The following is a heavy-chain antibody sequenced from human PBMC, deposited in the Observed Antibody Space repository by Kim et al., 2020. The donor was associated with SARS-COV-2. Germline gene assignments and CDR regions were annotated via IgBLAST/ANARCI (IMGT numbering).Heavy chain of an antibody. CDR3: TRETTPINFLWFGEPYAGGAFDI. Sequence: GGSLRLSCTASGFTFGDYAMSWVRQAPGKGLEWVGFIRSKAYGGTTEYAAYVKGRFTISRDDSKSIAYLKMNSLKTEDTAVYYCTRETTPINFLWFGEPYAGGAFDIWGQGTMVTVSS. J-gene: IGHJ3*02. V-gene: IGHV3-49*04. CDR2: IRSKAYGGTT. D-gene: IGHD3-10*01. CDR1: GFTFGDYA.